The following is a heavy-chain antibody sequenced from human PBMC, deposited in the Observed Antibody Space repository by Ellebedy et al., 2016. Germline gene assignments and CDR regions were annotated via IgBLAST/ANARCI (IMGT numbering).Heavy chain of an antibody. CDR3: ASRGSY. CDR1: GGSFSGYY. CDR2: IYHSGST. Sequence: GSLRLXCAVYGGSFSGYYWSWIRQPPGKGLEWIGEIYHSGSTNYNPSLKSRVTISVDKSKNQFSLKLSSVTAADTAVYYCASRGSYWGQGTLVTVSS. J-gene: IGHJ4*02. V-gene: IGHV4-34*01.